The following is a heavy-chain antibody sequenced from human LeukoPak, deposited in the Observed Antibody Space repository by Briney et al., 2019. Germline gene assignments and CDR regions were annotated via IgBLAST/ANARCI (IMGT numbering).Heavy chain of an antibody. D-gene: IGHD2-8*01. Sequence: GGSLRLSCAASGFTFSSYGMHWVRQAPGKGLEWVANIKEDGGEKFHVDSVKGRFTISRDNAKKSLYLQMNSLRAEDTAVYFCARVLGCTNGVCHDAFDIWGQGTVVTVSS. V-gene: IGHV3-7*01. CDR3: ARVLGCTNGVCHDAFDI. CDR2: IKEDGGEK. J-gene: IGHJ3*02. CDR1: GFTFSSYG.